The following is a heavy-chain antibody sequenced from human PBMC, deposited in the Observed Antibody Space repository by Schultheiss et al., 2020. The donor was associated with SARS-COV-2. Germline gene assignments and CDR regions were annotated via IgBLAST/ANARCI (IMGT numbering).Heavy chain of an antibody. CDR2: IIPIFGTA. D-gene: IGHD6-13*01. V-gene: IGHV1-69*05. Sequence: SVKVSCKASGGTFSSYAISWVRQAPGQGLEWMGGIIPIFGTANYAQKFQGRVTMTTDTSTSTAYMELRSLRSDDTAVYYCARDRVAAAADFDYWGQGTLVTVSS. J-gene: IGHJ4*02. CDR1: GGTFSSYA. CDR3: ARDRVAAAADFDY.